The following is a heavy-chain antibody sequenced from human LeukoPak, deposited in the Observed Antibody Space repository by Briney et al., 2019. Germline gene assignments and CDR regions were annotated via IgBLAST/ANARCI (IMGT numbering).Heavy chain of an antibody. J-gene: IGHJ4*02. CDR2: ITDSGTNT. D-gene: IGHD6-13*01. CDR1: GFTFSNYA. CDR3: ARDGFSSSWGLAY. Sequence: GGSLRLSCAASGFTFSNYAMTWVRQTPEKGLEWVSSITDSGTNTYYADSVKGRFTISRDNSKNTLYLQMNSLRVEDTAVYYCARDGFSSSWGLAYWGQGTLVTVSS. V-gene: IGHV3-23*01.